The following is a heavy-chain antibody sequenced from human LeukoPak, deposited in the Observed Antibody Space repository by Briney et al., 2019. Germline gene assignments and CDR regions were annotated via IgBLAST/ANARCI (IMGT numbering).Heavy chain of an antibody. CDR2: IYSGGST. CDR1: GFTVSSNY. J-gene: IGHJ6*02. Sequence: PGGSLRLSCAASGFTVSSNYMSWVRQAPGKGLEWVSVIYSGGSTYYADSVKGRFTISRDNSKNTLYLQMNSLRAEDTAVYCCARLYGDYGTYYYYYGMDVWGQGTTVTVSS. CDR3: ARLYGDYGTYYYYYGMDV. D-gene: IGHD4-17*01. V-gene: IGHV3-66*02.